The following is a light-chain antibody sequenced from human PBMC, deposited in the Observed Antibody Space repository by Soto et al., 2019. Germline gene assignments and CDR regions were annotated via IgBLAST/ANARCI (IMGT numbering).Light chain of an antibody. CDR1: SGDVGHYNY. CDR2: EAS. Sequence: QSALTQPASVSGSPGQSITISCTGSSGDVGHYNYVSWYQQHPGKAPKLMIYEASNRPSGVSNRFSGSKSGNTASLIISGLQAEDEADYYCTSYTTSRIWVFGGGTKVTVL. V-gene: IGLV2-14*01. CDR3: TSYTTSRIWV. J-gene: IGLJ3*02.